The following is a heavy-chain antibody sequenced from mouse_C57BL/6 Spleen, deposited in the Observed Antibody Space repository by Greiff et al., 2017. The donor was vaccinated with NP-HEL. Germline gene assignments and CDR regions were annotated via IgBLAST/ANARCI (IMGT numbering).Heavy chain of an antibody. CDR3: ARGGRITTRDYYAMDY. Sequence: QVQLQQPGAELVMPGASVKLSCKASGYTFTSYWMHWVKQRPGQGLEWIGEIDPSDSYTNYNQKFKGKSTLTVDKSSSTAYMQLSSLTSEDSAVYYCARGGRITTRDYYAMDYWGQGTSVTVSS. D-gene: IGHD2-4*01. J-gene: IGHJ4*01. CDR1: GYTFTSYW. CDR2: IDPSDSYT. V-gene: IGHV1-69*01.